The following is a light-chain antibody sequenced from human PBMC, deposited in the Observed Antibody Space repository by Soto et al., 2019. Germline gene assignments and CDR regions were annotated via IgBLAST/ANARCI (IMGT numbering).Light chain of an antibody. V-gene: IGKV1-9*01. CDR1: EGISGF. CDR2: STS. Sequence: DIQLTQSPSFLPASVGDRVTITCRASEGISGFLAWYQQKPGKAPKLLIYSTSTLETGVPSRFSGSASGTEFTLAISSLQPEDFATYYCQHLNTYLITFGQGTRLEIK. J-gene: IGKJ5*01. CDR3: QHLNTYLIT.